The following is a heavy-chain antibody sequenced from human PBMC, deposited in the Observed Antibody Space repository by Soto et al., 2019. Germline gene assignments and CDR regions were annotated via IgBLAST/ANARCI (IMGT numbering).Heavy chain of an antibody. Sequence: QVQLVESGGGVVQPGRSLRLSCAASGFTFSGYAMHWVRQAPGKGLEWVALTYYDGNNKYYADSVKGRFTISRDNSRNTLYLQMNSLRAEDTAVYYCAIRTCSGISGVYAMDVWGQGTMVTVSS. CDR1: GFTFSGYA. D-gene: IGHD3-10*02. CDR3: AIRTCSGISGVYAMDV. J-gene: IGHJ6*02. CDR2: TYYDGNNK. V-gene: IGHV3-33*01.